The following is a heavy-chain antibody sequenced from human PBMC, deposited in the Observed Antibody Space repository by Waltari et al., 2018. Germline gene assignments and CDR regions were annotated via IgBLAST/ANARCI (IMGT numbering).Heavy chain of an antibody. CDR3: ARVSVAGTYGGY. CDR1: GGTFSSYA. CDR2: IIPIFGTA. D-gene: IGHD6-19*01. Sequence: QVQLVQSGAEVKKPGSSVKVSCKASGGTFSSYAISWVRQAPGQGLEWMGRIIPIFGTANDAQKVQGRVTSTADKSTITAYMELSSLRSEDTAVYYCARVSVAGTYGGYWGQGTLVTVSS. J-gene: IGHJ4*02. V-gene: IGHV1-69*08.